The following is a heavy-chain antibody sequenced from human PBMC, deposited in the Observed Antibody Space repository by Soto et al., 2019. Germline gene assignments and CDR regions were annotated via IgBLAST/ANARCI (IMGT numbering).Heavy chain of an antibody. CDR1: GYSFTIYC. V-gene: IGHV5-51*01. CDR3: ARSNPVKGAYYYYGMDV. Sequence: GESLKISCNGSGYSFTIYCIGLVLQMPGKGLEWMGIIYPGDSDTIYSPSFQGQVTISADKSISTAYLQWSSLKASDTAMYYCARSNPVKGAYYYYGMDVWGQGTTVTVSS. CDR2: IYPGDSDT. J-gene: IGHJ6*02.